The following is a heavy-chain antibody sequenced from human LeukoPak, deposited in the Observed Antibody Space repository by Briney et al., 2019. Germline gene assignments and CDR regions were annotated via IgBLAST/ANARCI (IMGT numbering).Heavy chain of an antibody. CDR1: GSTLNNAW. V-gene: IGHV3-15*01. CDR2: IKSRADGGTT. J-gene: IGHJ4*02. CDR3: TTDLTGKWDLWGY. D-gene: IGHD7-27*01. Sequence: GGSLRLSCAASGSTLNNAWMGWVRQVPGKGLEWVGRIKSRADGGTTEYAAPVKGRFTISRDDSTTTVYLEMSSLKTEDTAVYYCTTDLTGKWDLWGYWGQGTLVTVSS.